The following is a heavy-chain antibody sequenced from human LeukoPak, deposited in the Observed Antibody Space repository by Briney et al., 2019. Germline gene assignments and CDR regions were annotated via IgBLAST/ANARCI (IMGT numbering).Heavy chain of an antibody. J-gene: IGHJ4*02. Sequence: ASVKVSCKASGYTFTSYDINWVRQATGQGLEWMGWMNPNSGNTGYAQKFQGRVTMTRDMSTSTVYMELSSLRSEDTAVYYCARDRGWEPRWFELDYWGQGTLVTVSS. CDR2: MNPNSGNT. V-gene: IGHV1-8*02. CDR3: ARDRGWEPRWFELDY. CDR1: GYTFTSYD. D-gene: IGHD1-26*01.